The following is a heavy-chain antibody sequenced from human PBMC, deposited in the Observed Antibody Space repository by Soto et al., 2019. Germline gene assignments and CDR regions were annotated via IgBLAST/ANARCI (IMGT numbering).Heavy chain of an antibody. CDR2: IDNSGST. CDR1: GGSISSYY. CDR3: ARVASFYYYYMDV. Sequence: SETLSLTCSISGGSISSYYWSWIRQPPGKGLEWIAYIDNSGSTNYNPSLKSRVTILVDASKNQFSLKLTSVTAADTAVYYCARVASFYYYYMDVWGKGTTVTVSS. J-gene: IGHJ6*03. D-gene: IGHD6-6*01. V-gene: IGHV4-59*01.